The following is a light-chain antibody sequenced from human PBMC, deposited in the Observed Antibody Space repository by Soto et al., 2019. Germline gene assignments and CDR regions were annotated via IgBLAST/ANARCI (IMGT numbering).Light chain of an antibody. CDR1: SSDVGGYNY. Sequence: QSVLTQPRSVSGSPGQSVTISCTGTSSDVGGYNYVSWYQQHPGKAPKLMIYDVSKRPSGVPDRFSGSKSGNTASLTISGLQAEDEADYYCCSYAGSNYVFGTGIKVTVL. CDR3: CSYAGSNYV. CDR2: DVS. V-gene: IGLV2-11*01. J-gene: IGLJ1*01.